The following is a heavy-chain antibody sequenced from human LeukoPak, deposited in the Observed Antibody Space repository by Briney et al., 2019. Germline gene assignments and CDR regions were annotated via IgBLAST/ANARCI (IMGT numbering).Heavy chain of an antibody. CDR2: IFQDGNDK. J-gene: IGHJ4*02. V-gene: IGHV3-7*01. CDR3: ASRIVGTPDYFDY. D-gene: IGHD1-26*01. CDR1: GFTFRTYC. Sequence: PGGSLRLSCAASGFTFRTYCMSWVRQAPGKGLEWVANIFQDGNDKYYVDSVKGRFTISRGNAKNSLYLQLNSLRVEDTAVYYCASRIVGTPDYFDYWGQGTLVTVSS.